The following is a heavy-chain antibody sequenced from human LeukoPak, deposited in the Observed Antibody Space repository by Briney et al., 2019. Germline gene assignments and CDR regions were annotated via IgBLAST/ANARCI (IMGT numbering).Heavy chain of an antibody. CDR2: MNPNSGNT. CDR1: GYTFTSYD. J-gene: IGHJ4*02. CDR3: ARGGYDSSGFDFDY. V-gene: IGHV1-8*01. Sequence: ASVKVSCKASGYTFTSYDMNWVRQATGQGLEWMGWMNPNSGNTGYAQKFQGRVTMTRNTSISTAYMELSSLRSEDTAVYYCARGGYDSSGFDFDYWGQGTLVTVSS. D-gene: IGHD3-22*01.